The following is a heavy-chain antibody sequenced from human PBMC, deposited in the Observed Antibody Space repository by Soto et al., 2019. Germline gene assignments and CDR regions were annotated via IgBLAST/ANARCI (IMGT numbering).Heavy chain of an antibody. D-gene: IGHD1-1*01. V-gene: IGHV3-23*01. CDR2: ISDNGGNT. CDR1: GFTFGNVA. CDR3: SKLSWNPRYIDS. J-gene: IGHJ4*02. Sequence: PGGSLRLSCAASGFTFGNVAMAWVRQAPGKGLEWVSSISDNGGNTDYADSARGRFTLSRDNSKNTLYLQMNHLNAEDTAVYYCSKLSWNPRYIDSWGQGARVTVSS.